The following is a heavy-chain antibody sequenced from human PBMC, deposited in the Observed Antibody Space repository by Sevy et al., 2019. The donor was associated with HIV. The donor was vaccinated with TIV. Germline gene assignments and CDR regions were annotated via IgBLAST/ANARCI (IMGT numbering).Heavy chain of an antibody. CDR3: ARDDGNYYFHY. CDR1: GFTFSKYW. CDR2: IKQDAGKK. Sequence: GGSLRLSCAASGFTFSKYWMGWVRQAPGKGLEWVANIKQDAGKKYYVDSVKGRFTISRDNAKNSLYLQMNSLRAEDTAVYFWARDDGNYYFHYWGQGTLVTVSS. J-gene: IGHJ4*02. D-gene: IGHD1-7*01. V-gene: IGHV3-7*01.